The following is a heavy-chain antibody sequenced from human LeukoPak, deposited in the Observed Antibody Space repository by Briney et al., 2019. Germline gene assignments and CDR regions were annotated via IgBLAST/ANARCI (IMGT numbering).Heavy chain of an antibody. Sequence: SETLSLTCAVYGGSFSGYYWSWIRQPPGKGLEWIGEINHSGSTNYNPSLKSRVTISVDTSKNQFSLKLSSVTAADTAVYYCARRLIAAAGQFDYWGQGTLVTVSS. D-gene: IGHD6-13*01. J-gene: IGHJ4*02. CDR1: GGSFSGYY. V-gene: IGHV4-34*01. CDR3: ARRLIAAAGQFDY. CDR2: INHSGST.